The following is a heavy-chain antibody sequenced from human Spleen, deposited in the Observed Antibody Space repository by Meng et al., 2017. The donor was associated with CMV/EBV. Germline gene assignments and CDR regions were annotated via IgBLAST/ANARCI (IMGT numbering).Heavy chain of an antibody. J-gene: IGHJ5*02. CDR3: ATEGTGTNTNH. CDR2: FDPEYAGT. CDR1: GHALSELT. Sequence: ASVKVSCKVSGHALSELTMYWVRQAPGKGLEWMGTFDPEYAGTVYAQEFQGRVTMTEDTSTDTGYMELSSLRSEDTAVYYCATEGTGTNTNHWGQGTLVTVSS. V-gene: IGHV1-24*01. D-gene: IGHD2-8*01.